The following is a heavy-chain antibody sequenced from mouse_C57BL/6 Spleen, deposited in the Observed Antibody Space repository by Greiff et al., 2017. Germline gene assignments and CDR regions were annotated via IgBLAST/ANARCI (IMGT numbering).Heavy chain of an antibody. Sequence: VQVVESGPELVKPGASVKISCKASGYAFSSSWMNWVTQRPGKGLEWIGRIYPGGGDSNYNEKFKGKATLTADKSSSTAYMQLSGLTYEGSAVYFCARGFITTVTCAMDDWGQGTSVTVSA. CDR3: ARGFITTVTCAMDD. D-gene: IGHD1-1*01. J-gene: IGHJ4*01. V-gene: IGHV1-82*01. CDR2: IYPGGGDS. CDR1: GYAFSSSW.